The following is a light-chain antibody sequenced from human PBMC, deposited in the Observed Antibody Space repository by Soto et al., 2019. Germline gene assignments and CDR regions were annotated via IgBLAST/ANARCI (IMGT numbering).Light chain of an antibody. CDR3: QQYNDWPRT. J-gene: IGKJ1*01. CDR2: GAS. Sequence: TVMTQSPDTLSVSPGERATLSCRASQSVSSNLVWYHQKPGQAPRLLIYGASTRATGSPDRFSASGSATEFTLTISSLLSEDFAVYYCQQYNDWPRTFGQGTKVDIK. V-gene: IGKV3-15*01. CDR1: QSVSSN.